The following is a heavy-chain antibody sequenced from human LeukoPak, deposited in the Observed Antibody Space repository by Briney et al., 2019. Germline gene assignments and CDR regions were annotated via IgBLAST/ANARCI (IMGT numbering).Heavy chain of an antibody. D-gene: IGHD4-17*01. V-gene: IGHV4-59*01. CDR2: IYYSGST. CDR3: ARAHDYGDNDAFDI. J-gene: IGHJ3*02. Sequence: KTSETLSLTCTVSGGSISSYYWSWIRQPPGKGLEWIGYIYYSGSTNYNPSLKSRVTISVDTSKNKFSLKLSSVTAADTAVYYCARAHDYGDNDAFDIWGQGTMVTVSS. CDR1: GGSISSYY.